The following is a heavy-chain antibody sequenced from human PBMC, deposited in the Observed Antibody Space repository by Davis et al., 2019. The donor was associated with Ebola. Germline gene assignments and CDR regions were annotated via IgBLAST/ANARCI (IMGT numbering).Heavy chain of an antibody. D-gene: IGHD4-17*01. CDR2: IYYSGST. V-gene: IGHV4-59*01. CDR1: GGSISSYY. Sequence: MPSETLSLTCTVSGGSISSYYWSWIRQPPGKGLEWIGYIYYSGSTNYNPSLKSRVTISVDTSKNQFSLKLSSVTAADTAVYYCARYADYGDYGLDYWGQGTLVTVSS. J-gene: IGHJ4*02. CDR3: ARYADYGDYGLDY.